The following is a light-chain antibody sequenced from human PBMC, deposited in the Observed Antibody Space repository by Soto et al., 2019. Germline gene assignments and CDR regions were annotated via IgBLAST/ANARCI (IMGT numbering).Light chain of an antibody. J-gene: IGKJ4*01. Sequence: EIVMTQSPGTLSVSPCERATLSFRASQSITGNLTWYQQKPGQAPRLLIYDASTRATGIPARFSGSGSGTEFTLTISSLQSEDFAVYYCQQYNNWPLTFGGGTKVDIK. CDR1: QSITGN. CDR2: DAS. CDR3: QQYNNWPLT. V-gene: IGKV3-15*01.